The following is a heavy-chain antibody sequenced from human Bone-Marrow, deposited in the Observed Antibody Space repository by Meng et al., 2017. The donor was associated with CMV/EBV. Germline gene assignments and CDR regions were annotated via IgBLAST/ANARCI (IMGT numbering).Heavy chain of an antibody. D-gene: IGHD6-19*01. Sequence: GESLKISCKASGYNFTNYWIGWVRQMPGKGLEWMAIIYPGDSDTRYSPSFQGQVTISACRSISTAYLQWISLKASDAALYYCARQGIAVAANTPIYYYYGMDVWGQGTTVTVSS. V-gene: IGHV5-51*01. CDR3: ARQGIAVAANTPIYYYYGMDV. J-gene: IGHJ6*02. CDR1: GYNFTNYW. CDR2: IYPGDSDT.